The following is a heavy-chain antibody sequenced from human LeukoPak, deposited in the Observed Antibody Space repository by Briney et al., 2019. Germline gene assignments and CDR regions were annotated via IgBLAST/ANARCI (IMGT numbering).Heavy chain of an antibody. J-gene: IGHJ4*02. Sequence: ASVKVSCEASGGTFSSYAISWVRQAPGQGLEWMGGIIPIFGTANYAQKFQGRVTITADESTSTAYMELSSLRSEDTAVYYCARVVGYYDILTGYYNVGPPPRAPDPYFDYWGQGTLVTVSS. D-gene: IGHD3-9*01. V-gene: IGHV1-69*13. CDR1: GGTFSSYA. CDR3: ARVVGYYDILTGYYNVGPPPRAPDPYFDY. CDR2: IIPIFGTA.